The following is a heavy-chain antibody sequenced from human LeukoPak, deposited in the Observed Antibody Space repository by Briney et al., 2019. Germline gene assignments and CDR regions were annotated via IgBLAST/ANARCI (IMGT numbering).Heavy chain of an antibody. D-gene: IGHD1-26*01. CDR1: GYSFTSYW. J-gene: IGHJ5*02. V-gene: IGHV5-51*01. CDR2: IYPGDSDT. CDR3: ARSASELSNWFDP. Sequence: GESLKISCKGSGYSFTSYWIGWVRQMPGKGLERMGIIYPGDSDTRYSPSFQGQVTISADKSISTAYLQWSSLKASDTAMYYCARSASELSNWFDPWGQGTLVTVSS.